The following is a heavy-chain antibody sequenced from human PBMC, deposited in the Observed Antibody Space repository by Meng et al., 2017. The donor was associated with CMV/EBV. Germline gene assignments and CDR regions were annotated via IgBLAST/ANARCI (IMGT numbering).Heavy chain of an antibody. CDR2: IYYSGST. Sequence: TFSSYAMSWVRQAPGKGLEWIGSIYYSGSTYYNPSLKSRVTISVDTSKNQFSLKLSSVTAADTAVYYCAREGMVGYYYYYGMDVWGQGTTVTVSS. CDR3: AREGMVGYYYYYGMDV. J-gene: IGHJ6*02. CDR1: TFSSYA. V-gene: IGHV4-39*07. D-gene: IGHD1-26*01.